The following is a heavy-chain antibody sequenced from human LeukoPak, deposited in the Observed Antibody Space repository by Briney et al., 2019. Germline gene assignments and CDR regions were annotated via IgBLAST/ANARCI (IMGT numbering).Heavy chain of an antibody. D-gene: IGHD3-10*01. CDR3: ASSDSTMVRGVGFDY. Sequence: EASVKVSCKASGGTFSSYAISWVRQAPGQGLEWMGGIIPIFGTANYAQKFQGRVTITADKSTSTAYMELSSLRSEDTAVYYCASSDSTMVRGVGFDYWGQGTLVTVSS. CDR1: GGTFSSYA. V-gene: IGHV1-69*06. J-gene: IGHJ4*02. CDR2: IIPIFGTA.